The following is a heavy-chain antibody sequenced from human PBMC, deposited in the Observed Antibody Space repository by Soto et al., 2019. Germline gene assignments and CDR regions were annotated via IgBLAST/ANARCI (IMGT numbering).Heavy chain of an antibody. D-gene: IGHD3-22*01. Sequence: SETLSLTCAVSGGSISSGGYSWSWIRKPPGKGLEWTGYSYHSGSTYDIPSLKSRVTTSVDRSKNQFSLKLSSVTAAGTAVYYCARVPVVIGAFDIWGQGTIVTVSS. CDR3: ARVPVVIGAFDI. J-gene: IGHJ3*02. CDR2: SYHSGST. CDR1: GGSISSGGYS. V-gene: IGHV4-30-2*01.